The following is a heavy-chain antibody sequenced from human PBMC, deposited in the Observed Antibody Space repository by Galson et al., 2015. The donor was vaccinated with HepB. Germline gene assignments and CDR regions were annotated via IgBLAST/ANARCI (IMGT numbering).Heavy chain of an antibody. J-gene: IGHJ4*01. CDR3: ARDVHYYGTGTTYFDN. V-gene: IGHV3-11*06. D-gene: IGHD4-17*01. Sequence: SLRLSCAGSGFTFSDYYMNWVRQVPGKGLEWVSFISTSSSYTNYADSVKGRFTISRDNAKNSLCLQMNSLRAEDTAVYYCARDVHYYGTGTTYFDNWGYGTLLT. CDR1: GFTFSDYY. CDR2: ISTSSSYT.